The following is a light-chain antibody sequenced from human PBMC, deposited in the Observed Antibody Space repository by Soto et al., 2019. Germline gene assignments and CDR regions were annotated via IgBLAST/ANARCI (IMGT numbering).Light chain of an antibody. V-gene: IGKV1-5*01. CDR1: QSISNC. CDR3: QHYANWPLT. J-gene: IGKJ4*01. CDR2: DAS. Sequence: DIQMTQSPSTLSASVVDIVTITCRASQSISNCLAWYQQKPGKAPKLLISDASSLESGVPSKFTGSGSGTEFTLTISSLQPDDFATYYCQHYANWPLTFGGGTKVDIK.